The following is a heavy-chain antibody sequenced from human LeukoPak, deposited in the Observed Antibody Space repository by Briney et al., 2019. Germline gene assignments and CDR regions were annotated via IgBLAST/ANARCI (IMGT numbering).Heavy chain of an antibody. CDR3: AREVRDYYDSRARWFDP. D-gene: IGHD3-22*01. V-gene: IGHV3-30*04. CDR1: GFTFNTYA. CDR2: ISYDGSNK. Sequence: PGGSLRLSCAASGFTFNTYAMHWVRQAPGKGLEWEAIISYDGSNKYYADSVKGRFTISRDNSKNTLYLQMNSLRAEDTAVYYCAREVRDYYDSRARWFDPWGQGTLVTVSS. J-gene: IGHJ5*02.